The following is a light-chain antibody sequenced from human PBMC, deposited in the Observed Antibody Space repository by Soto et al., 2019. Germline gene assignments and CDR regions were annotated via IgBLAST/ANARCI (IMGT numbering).Light chain of an antibody. Sequence: QSALTQPASMSGSPGQSITISCTGTSSDVGGYNYVSWYRQHPGKAPKLMIYDVNNRPSGVSNRFSGSKSGNTASLTISGGQAEDEADYYCSSHSSSSTLVVFGGGTKLTVL. CDR1: SSDVGGYNY. CDR3: SSHSSSSTLVV. CDR2: DVN. V-gene: IGLV2-14*03. J-gene: IGLJ2*01.